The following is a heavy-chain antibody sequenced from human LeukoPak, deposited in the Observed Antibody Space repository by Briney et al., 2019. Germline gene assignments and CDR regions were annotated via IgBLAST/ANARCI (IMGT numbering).Heavy chain of an antibody. CDR3: ARDGLSNNWYEFDF. CDR1: GFRFSSYG. D-gene: IGHD1-1*01. J-gene: IGHJ4*02. V-gene: IGHV3-33*01. Sequence: HPGGSLILSCAAHGFRFSSYGMQWVPQAPAKGQERVAVIWHDGTNKYYADSVKGRFTISRDNSKNTLFLQMNSLRAEDTAVYYCARDGLSNNWYEFDFWGQGTLVTVFS. CDR2: IWHDGTNK.